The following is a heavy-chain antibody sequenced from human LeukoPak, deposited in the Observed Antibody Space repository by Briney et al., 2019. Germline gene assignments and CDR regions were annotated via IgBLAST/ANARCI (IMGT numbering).Heavy chain of an antibody. CDR3: ANAQYSSDSTGDY. D-gene: IGHD6-25*01. CDR1: GFTFSSYA. Sequence: PGGSLRLSCAASGFTFSSYAMNWVRQAPGKGLEWVSAISGSGGSTYYADSVKGRFTIPRDNSKNTLYLQMNSLRAEDTAVYHCANAQYSSDSTGDYWGQGTLVTVSS. V-gene: IGHV3-23*01. CDR2: ISGSGGST. J-gene: IGHJ4*02.